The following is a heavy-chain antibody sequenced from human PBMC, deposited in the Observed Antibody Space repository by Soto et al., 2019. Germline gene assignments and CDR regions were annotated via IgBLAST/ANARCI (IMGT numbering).Heavy chain of an antibody. J-gene: IGHJ4*02. D-gene: IGHD3-16*01. CDR1: GFTFTRYS. CDR2: ISSTTNYI. CDR3: RGKSKAPTPTFAY. Sequence: EVQLVESGGGLVKPGGSLRLSCAASGFTFTRYSMNWVRQAPGKGLEWVSSISSTTNYIYYGDSMKGRFTISRDNAKNSLYRERNGRRAKTTAWYYWRGKSKAPTPTFAYWGQGTLVTSSS. V-gene: IGHV3-21*06.